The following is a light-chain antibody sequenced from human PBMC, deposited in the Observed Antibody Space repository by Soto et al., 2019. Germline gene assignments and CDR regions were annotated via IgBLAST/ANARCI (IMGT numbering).Light chain of an antibody. CDR3: QQLNSYLWT. J-gene: IGKJ1*01. Sequence: IQLTQSPSSLSASVGDRVNITCRASQGISSYLAWYQQKRGKAPKLLIYAASTLQSGVPSRFSGSGSGTDFTLTISSLQPEDFATYYCQQLNSYLWTFGQGTKVEIK. CDR1: QGISSY. CDR2: AAS. V-gene: IGKV1-9*01.